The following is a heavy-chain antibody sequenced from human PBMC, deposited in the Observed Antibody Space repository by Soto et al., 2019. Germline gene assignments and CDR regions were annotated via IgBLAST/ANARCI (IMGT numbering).Heavy chain of an antibody. Sequence: PSETLSLTCTVSGGSTTYYYWSWFRQAPGKGLEWLGYIYYTGSTNYNPSLKSRLTMSVDSSKSQCAVNLTSVTAEDTAVYYCAKWWGPGGIVVDHWGQGALVTVS. CDR1: GGSTTYYY. J-gene: IGHJ4*02. CDR3: AKWWGPGGIVVDH. V-gene: IGHV4-59*01. CDR2: IYYTGST. D-gene: IGHD3-22*01.